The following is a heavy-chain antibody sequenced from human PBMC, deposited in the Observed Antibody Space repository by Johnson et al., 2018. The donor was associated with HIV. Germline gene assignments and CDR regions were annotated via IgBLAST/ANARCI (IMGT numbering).Heavy chain of an antibody. CDR1: GFTFSSYA. CDR2: IKSNTDGGTA. Sequence: VQLVESGGGVVQPGRSLRLSCAASGFTFSSYAMHWVRQAPGKGLEWVGRIKSNTDGGTADYVAPVKDRFTISRDDSKNTLYLQMNSLKTEDTAVYYCTTFYCGGDCYAFDIWGQGTMVTVSS. D-gene: IGHD2-21*01. CDR3: TTFYCGGDCYAFDI. V-gene: IGHV3-15*01. J-gene: IGHJ3*02.